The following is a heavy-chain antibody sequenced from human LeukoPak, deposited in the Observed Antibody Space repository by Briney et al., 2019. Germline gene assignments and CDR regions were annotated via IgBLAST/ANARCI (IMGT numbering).Heavy chain of an antibody. CDR2: ISYDGSNK. CDR1: GFTFSSYG. Sequence: GGSLRLSCAASGFTFSSYGMHWVRQAPGKGLEWVAVISYDGSNKYYADSVKGRFTISRDNSKNTLCLQMNSLRAEDTAVYYCARDRAAAASSDYYYYGMDVWGKGTTVTVSS. D-gene: IGHD6-13*01. CDR3: ARDRAAAASSDYYYYGMDV. J-gene: IGHJ6*04. V-gene: IGHV3-30*03.